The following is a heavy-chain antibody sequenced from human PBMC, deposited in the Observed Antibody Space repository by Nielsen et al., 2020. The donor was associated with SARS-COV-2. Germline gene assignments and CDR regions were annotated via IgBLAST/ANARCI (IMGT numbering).Heavy chain of an antibody. CDR1: GFTFSSYS. CDR3: ASLIQDSSGYYFDY. CDR2: ISSSSSYI. V-gene: IGHV3-21*01. Sequence: GESLRLSCAASGFTFSSYSMNWVRQAPGKGLEWVSSISSSSSYIYYADSVKGRFTISRDNAKNSLYLQMNSLRAEDTAVYYCASLIQDSSGYYFDYWGQGTLVTVSS. J-gene: IGHJ4*02. D-gene: IGHD3-22*01.